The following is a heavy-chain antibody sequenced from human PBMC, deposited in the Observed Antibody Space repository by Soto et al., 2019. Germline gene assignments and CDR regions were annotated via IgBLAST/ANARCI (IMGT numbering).Heavy chain of an antibody. V-gene: IGHV1-46*01. Sequence: QVQLVQSGAGVKKPGASVKVSCKAFGYTFTTYYMHWWRQAPGQGLEWMGIINPSGGSTSYAQKFQGRVTMTRDTSTSTVYMELSSLRSEDTAVYYCAREGDTAMVIDYWGQGTLVTVSS. J-gene: IGHJ4*02. CDR1: GYTFTTYY. CDR3: AREGDTAMVIDY. CDR2: INPSGGST. D-gene: IGHD5-18*01.